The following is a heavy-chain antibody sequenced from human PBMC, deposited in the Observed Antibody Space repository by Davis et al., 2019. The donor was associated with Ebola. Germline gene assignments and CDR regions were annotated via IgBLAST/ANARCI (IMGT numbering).Heavy chain of an antibody. Sequence: GESLKISCAASGFTFSSYAMSWVRQAPGKGLEWVSAISGSGGSTYYADSVKGRFTISRDNSKNTLYLQMNSLRAEDTAVYYCARVPRGYYYYYMDVWGKGTTVTVSS. CDR2: ISGSGGST. J-gene: IGHJ6*03. CDR3: ARVPRGYYYYYMDV. V-gene: IGHV3-23*01. D-gene: IGHD3-10*01. CDR1: GFTFSSYA.